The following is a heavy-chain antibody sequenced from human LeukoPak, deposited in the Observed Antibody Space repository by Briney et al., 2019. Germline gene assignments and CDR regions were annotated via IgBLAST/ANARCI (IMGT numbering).Heavy chain of an antibody. CDR1: GFTFSSYA. J-gene: IGHJ6*03. V-gene: IGHV3-30-3*01. Sequence: GGSLRLSCAASGFTFSSYAMHWVRQAPGKGLEWVAVISYDGSNKYYADSVKGRFTISRDNSKNTLYLQMNSLRAGDTAVYYCAKDGFRTTVTTDYMDVWGKGTTVTVSS. D-gene: IGHD4-11*01. CDR2: ISYDGSNK. CDR3: AKDGFRTTVTTDYMDV.